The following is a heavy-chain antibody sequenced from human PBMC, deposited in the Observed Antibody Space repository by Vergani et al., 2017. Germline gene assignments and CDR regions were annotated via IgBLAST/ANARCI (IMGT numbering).Heavy chain of an antibody. V-gene: IGHV4-59*01. Sequence: QVQLQESGPGLVKPSQTLSLTCTVSGGSISSYYWSWIRQPPGKGLEWIGYIYYSGSTNYNPSLKSRVTISVDTSKNQFSLKLSPVTAADTAVYYCARVGDWGFDAFDIWGQGTMVTVSS. CDR2: IYYSGST. J-gene: IGHJ3*02. CDR3: ARVGDWGFDAFDI. D-gene: IGHD7-27*01. CDR1: GGSISSYY.